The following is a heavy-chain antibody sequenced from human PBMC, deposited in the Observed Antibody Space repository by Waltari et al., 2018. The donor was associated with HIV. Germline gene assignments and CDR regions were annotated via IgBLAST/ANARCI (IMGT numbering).Heavy chain of an antibody. Sequence: EVQLVESGGGLIETGGSLRLYCAESGFTVSSNYMSWVRQAPGKGLEWVSVIYSGGSRYYADSVKGRFTISRDNSKNTVSLHMNSLRAEDTAVYYCARDPRSSGYYGVDVWGQGTAVTVSS. CDR2: IYSGGSR. CDR1: GFTVSSNY. D-gene: IGHD1-26*01. CDR3: ARDPRSSGYYGVDV. J-gene: IGHJ6*02. V-gene: IGHV3-53*01.